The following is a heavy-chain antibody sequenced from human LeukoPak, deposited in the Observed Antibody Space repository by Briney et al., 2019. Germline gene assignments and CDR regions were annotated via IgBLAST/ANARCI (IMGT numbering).Heavy chain of an antibody. CDR2: ISSSGSTI. J-gene: IGHJ4*02. D-gene: IGHD3-10*01. CDR3: ARVSPVSEAFDY. Sequence: GGSLRLSCAASGFTFSDYYMSWIRQAPGKGLEWVSYISSSGSTIYYADSVKGRFTISRDNSKNTLYLQMNSLRAEDTAVYYCARVSPVSEAFDYWGQGTLVTVSS. V-gene: IGHV3-11*01. CDR1: GFTFSDYY.